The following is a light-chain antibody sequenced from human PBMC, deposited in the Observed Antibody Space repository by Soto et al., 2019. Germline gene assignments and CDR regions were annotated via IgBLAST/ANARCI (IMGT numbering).Light chain of an antibody. V-gene: IGKV1-27*01. CDR2: AAS. Sequence: EIGMTQSPSTLSASPGDRVTISCRASQSIASYLAWCQHKPGKVPKLLLSAASTLPAAVTSRFSGSGSGTDFTLTISSLQPEDVARYYCQQYKSGPWHFGQGTQV. J-gene: IGKJ1*01. CDR3: QQYKSGPWH. CDR1: QSIASY.